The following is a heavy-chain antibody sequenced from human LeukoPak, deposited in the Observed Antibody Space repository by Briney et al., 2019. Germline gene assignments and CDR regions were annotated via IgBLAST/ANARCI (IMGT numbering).Heavy chain of an antibody. CDR2: IYPGDSDT. Sequence: GESLKISCKGSGYSFTSYWIGWVRQMPGKGLEWMGIIYPGDSDTRYSPSFQGQVTISADKSISTAYLQWSSLKASDSAMYYCARRFCSGGSCYRALDIWGQGTVVTVSS. CDR1: GYSFTSYW. CDR3: ARRFCSGGSCYRALDI. V-gene: IGHV5-51*01. D-gene: IGHD2-15*01. J-gene: IGHJ3*02.